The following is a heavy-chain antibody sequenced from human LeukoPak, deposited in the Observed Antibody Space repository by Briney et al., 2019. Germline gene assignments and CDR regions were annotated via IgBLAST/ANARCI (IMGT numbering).Heavy chain of an antibody. CDR3: VKDQHCSTISCATRTGFDP. D-gene: IGHD2-2*01. CDR2: ISSTGGST. CDR1: GFTFSNYA. V-gene: IGHV3-64D*06. Sequence: GVSLRLFCSASGFTFSNYAMHWVRQAPGKGLEFVSGISSTGGSTNYPDSVKDRFSISKDNSKNTLYLQMTSLRADDTAVYYCVKDQHCSTISCATRTGFDPWGQGTSVTVSS. J-gene: IGHJ5*02.